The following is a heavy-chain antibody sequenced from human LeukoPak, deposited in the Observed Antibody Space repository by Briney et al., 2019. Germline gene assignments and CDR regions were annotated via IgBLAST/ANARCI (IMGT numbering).Heavy chain of an antibody. D-gene: IGHD6-19*01. Sequence: SETLSLTCIVSGGSISSSSYYWGWIRQPPGKGLEWIGSIHYSGSTYYNPSLKSRVTISVDTSKNQFSLRLNSVTAADTSIYYCARIPTNAVPSAHNGFDIWGQGTMLTVSS. V-gene: IGHV4-39*01. CDR2: IHYSGST. J-gene: IGHJ3*02. CDR3: ARIPTNAVPSAHNGFDI. CDR1: GGSISSSSYY.